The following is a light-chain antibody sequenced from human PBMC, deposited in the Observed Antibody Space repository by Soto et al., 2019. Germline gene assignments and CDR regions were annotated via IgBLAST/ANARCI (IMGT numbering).Light chain of an antibody. J-gene: IGKJ2*01. CDR2: GAS. V-gene: IGKV3-20*01. Sequence: EIVLTQSPGTLSWSPGERATLSCRASQSVSSSYLAWYQQKPGQAPRLLIYGASSRATGIPDRFSGSGSGTDFTLTISRLEPEDFAVYYCQQYGSSLGTFGQGTKLEIK. CDR3: QQYGSSLGT. CDR1: QSVSSSY.